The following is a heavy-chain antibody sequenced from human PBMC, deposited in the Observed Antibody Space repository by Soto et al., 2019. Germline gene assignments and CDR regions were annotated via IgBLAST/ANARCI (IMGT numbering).Heavy chain of an antibody. Sequence: PGGSLRLSCAASGFRFSDYWMTWVRQTPGKGLEWVANIKPDGSEKYYVGSVRGRFTISRDNAKNSLYLQINSLRVEDTAVYYCGTDTARLFRFYWSQGTLGTVSS. CDR1: GFRFSDYW. D-gene: IGHD3-3*01. J-gene: IGHJ4*02. V-gene: IGHV3-7*01. CDR3: GTDTARLFRFY. CDR2: IKPDGSEK.